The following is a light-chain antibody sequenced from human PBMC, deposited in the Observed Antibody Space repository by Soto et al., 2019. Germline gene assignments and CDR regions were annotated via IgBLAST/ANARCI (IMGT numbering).Light chain of an antibody. J-gene: IGKJ2*01. CDR3: QQYDSSPYT. CDR1: QSLTSKY. CDR2: GAS. V-gene: IGKV3-20*01. Sequence: EIVLTQSPGTLSLSPGDRATLSCRASQSLTSKYLAWYQQRPGQAPRLLISGASTRATGIPDRFSGTGSGTDFTLTISRLEPEDFAVYYCQQYDSSPYTFGQGTKVDIK.